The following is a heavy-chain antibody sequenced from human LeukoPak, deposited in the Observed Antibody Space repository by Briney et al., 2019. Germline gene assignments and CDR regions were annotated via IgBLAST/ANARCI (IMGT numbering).Heavy chain of an antibody. CDR1: GVSFSTYW. Sequence: GGSLRLSCETSGVSFSTYWMSWVRQAPGKVLEWVANIRPDGSEKYYVDSVKGRFTISRDIAKQSVFLQMTSLRVEDTAVYYCARLSAMVRGPEDIFYFEYWGLGTLVTVSS. CDR2: IRPDGSEK. CDR3: ARLSAMVRGPEDIFYFEY. J-gene: IGHJ4*02. D-gene: IGHD3-10*01. V-gene: IGHV3-7*01.